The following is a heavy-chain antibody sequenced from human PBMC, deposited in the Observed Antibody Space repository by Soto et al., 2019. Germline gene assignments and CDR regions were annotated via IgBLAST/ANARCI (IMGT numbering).Heavy chain of an antibody. Sequence: QVQLQQWGAGLLKPSETLSLTCAVYGGSFSGYYWSWIRQPPGKGLEWIGEINHSGSTNYNPSLKSRVTISVDTSKNQFSLKLSSVTAADMAVYYCARSRIMITFGGVIVRPFDIWGQGTMVTVSS. V-gene: IGHV4-34*01. CDR2: INHSGST. CDR3: ARSRIMITFGGVIVRPFDI. CDR1: GGSFSGYY. J-gene: IGHJ3*02. D-gene: IGHD3-16*02.